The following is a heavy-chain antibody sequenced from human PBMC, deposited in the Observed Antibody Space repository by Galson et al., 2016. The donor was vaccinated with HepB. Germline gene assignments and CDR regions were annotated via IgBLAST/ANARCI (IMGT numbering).Heavy chain of an antibody. V-gene: IGHV3-7*03. CDR3: ARYDHGEDRSDY. CDR1: GFTVSSTY. J-gene: IGHJ4*02. D-gene: IGHD4-17*01. CDR2: IKQDGSEK. Sequence: SLRLSCAASGFTVSSTYMSWVRQAPGKGLEWVANIKQDGSEKYYVDSVKGRFTISRDNVENSLYLQMNSLRAEDTAVYYCARYDHGEDRSDYWGQGTLVTVSS.